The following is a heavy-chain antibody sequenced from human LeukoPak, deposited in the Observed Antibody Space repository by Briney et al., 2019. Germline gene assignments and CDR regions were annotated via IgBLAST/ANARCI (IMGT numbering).Heavy chain of an antibody. V-gene: IGHV1-2*02. CDR1: GYSFTGYY. CDR3: ARGPNHYYYMDF. D-gene: IGHD2-8*01. Sequence: ASMKVSCKASGYSFTGYYIHWVRQAPGQGLEWMGWINPDGDVTKSAQKFQGRVTMTTDKSINTVLMELSGLTSDDTALYYCARGPNHYYYMDFWGKGTTVSVSS. CDR2: INPDGDVT. J-gene: IGHJ6*03.